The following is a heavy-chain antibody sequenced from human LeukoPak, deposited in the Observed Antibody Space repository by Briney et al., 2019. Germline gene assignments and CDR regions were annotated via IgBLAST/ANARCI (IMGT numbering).Heavy chain of an antibody. J-gene: IGHJ6*02. CDR3: ARAGGVTIFAVVTAPYYQYYGLDV. CDR2: INPSGGST. D-gene: IGHD3-3*01. V-gene: IGHV1-46*01. Sequence: ASEKVSCKASGYTFTNYYIHWVRQAPGQGLEWMGIINPSGGSTSYAQTFQGRVTMTRDTSTNTVYMELSSLRSEDTAVYYCARAGGVTIFAVVTAPYYQYYGLDVWGQGTTVTVSS. CDR1: GYTFTNYY.